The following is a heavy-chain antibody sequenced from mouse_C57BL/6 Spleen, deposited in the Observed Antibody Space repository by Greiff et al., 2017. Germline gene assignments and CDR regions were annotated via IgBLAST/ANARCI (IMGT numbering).Heavy chain of an antibody. J-gene: IGHJ3*01. Sequence: QVQLKQSGPELVKPGASVKISCKASGYSFTSYYIHWVKQRPGQGLEWIGWIYPGSGNTKYNEKFKGKATLTADTSSSTAYMQLSSLTSEDSAVYYCARSGGSRSPPFAYWGQGTLVTVSA. CDR3: ARSGGSRSPPFAY. D-gene: IGHD1-1*01. CDR2: IYPGSGNT. V-gene: IGHV1-66*01. CDR1: GYSFTSYY.